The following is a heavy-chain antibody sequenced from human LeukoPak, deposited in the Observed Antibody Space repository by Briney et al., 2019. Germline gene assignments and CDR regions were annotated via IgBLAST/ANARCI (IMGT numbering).Heavy chain of an antibody. CDR2: ISYAGSNK. D-gene: IGHD1-26*01. Sequence: PGRSLRLSCAASGFTFSSYAMHWVRQAAGKGLEWVAVISYAGSNKYYADSVKGRFSISRDNSKNTLFLHMNTLRADDTAIYYCAKDRTVGASYWYFDLWGRGTLVTVSS. CDR1: GFTFSSYA. J-gene: IGHJ2*01. CDR3: AKDRTVGASYWYFDL. V-gene: IGHV3-30*04.